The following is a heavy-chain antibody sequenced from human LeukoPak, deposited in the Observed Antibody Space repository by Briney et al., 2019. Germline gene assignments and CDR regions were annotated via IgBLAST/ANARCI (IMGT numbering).Heavy chain of an antibody. CDR3: ARPSPPGDGYNPPDY. CDR2: ISNDERNK. CDR1: GFTFTNFA. D-gene: IGHD5-24*01. J-gene: IGHJ4*02. Sequence: GGSLRLSCAASGFTFTNFAMHWIRQAPGKGLEWVAVISNDERNKYYADSVKGRFTISRDNSNNMVYPQMTSLGLEDTALYFCARPSPPGDGYNPPDYWGQGSLVIVSS. V-gene: IGHV3-30*04.